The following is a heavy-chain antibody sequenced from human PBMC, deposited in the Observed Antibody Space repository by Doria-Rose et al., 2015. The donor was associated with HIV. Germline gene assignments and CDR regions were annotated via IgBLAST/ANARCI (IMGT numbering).Heavy chain of an antibody. CDR2: IFSDDER. V-gene: IGHV2-26*01. J-gene: IGHJ4*02. Sequence: QESGPVLVKPTETLTLTCTVSGVSLSSPGMGVSWIRQPPGRALEWLANIFSDDERSYKTSLQSSLTISRGTSKSQVVLTMTDMDPVDTATYYCARIKSSRWYHKYYFDFWGQGTLVIVSA. CDR3: ARIKSSRWYHKYYFDF. D-gene: IGHD6-13*01. CDR1: GVSLSSPGMG.